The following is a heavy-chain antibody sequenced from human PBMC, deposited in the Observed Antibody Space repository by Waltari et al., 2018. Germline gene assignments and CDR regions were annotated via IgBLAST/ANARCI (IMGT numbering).Heavy chain of an antibody. CDR2: IYHSGST. CDR1: GYSISSGYY. J-gene: IGHJ6*02. D-gene: IGHD3-10*01. V-gene: IGHV4-38-2*01. Sequence: QVQLQESGPGLVKPSETLSLTCAVSGYSISSGYYWGWLRQPPGKGLEWIGSIYHSGSTYYNPSLKSRVTISVDTSKNQFSRKLSSVTAADTAVYYCARVVRGGEGYYYYGMDVWGQGTTVTVSS. CDR3: ARVVRGGEGYYYYGMDV.